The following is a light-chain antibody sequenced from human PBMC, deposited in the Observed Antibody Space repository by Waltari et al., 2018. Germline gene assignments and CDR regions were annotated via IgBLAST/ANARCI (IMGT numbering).Light chain of an antibody. CDR2: DAS. CDR3: QKYVTLPAT. J-gene: IGKJ1*01. CDR1: QSVSRT. V-gene: IGKV3-20*01. Sequence: EIVLTQSPGTLSLSPGDRATLSCRASQSVSRTLAWYQQKPGQAPRLLIYDASSRATGIPDRFSGSGSGTDFSLTISRLDPEDFAVYYCQKYVTLPATFGQGTKVEIK.